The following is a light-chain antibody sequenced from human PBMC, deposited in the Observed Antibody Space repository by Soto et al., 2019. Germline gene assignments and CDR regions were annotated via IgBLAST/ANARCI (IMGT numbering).Light chain of an antibody. Sequence: DIELTQSPSSLSASVGDGVTITCRASQTIGYYLTWYQQKAGQAHKLLIVAASTLPTGVPSRFSGSGSGTDFTLTINSLQPEDVATYFCQQSYSALRTFGQGTKLDIK. CDR3: QQSYSALRT. J-gene: IGKJ1*01. CDR2: AAS. V-gene: IGKV1-39*01. CDR1: QTIGYY.